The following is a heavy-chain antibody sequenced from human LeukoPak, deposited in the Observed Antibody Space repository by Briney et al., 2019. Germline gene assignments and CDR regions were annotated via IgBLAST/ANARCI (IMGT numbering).Heavy chain of an antibody. CDR2: ISANNGHT. CDR3: ARDTRHYRCYESDEYYFNFEY. CDR1: GYIFTSYG. J-gene: IGHJ4*02. D-gene: IGHD3-10*01. Sequence: ASVKVSCKASGYIFTSYGLSWVRQAPGQGLEWMGWISANNGHTHYAQKFQGRLTITRDMSTRTVDMELRSLRSDDTAVYYCARDTRHYRCYESDEYYFNFEYWGQGTLVTVSS. V-gene: IGHV1-18*01.